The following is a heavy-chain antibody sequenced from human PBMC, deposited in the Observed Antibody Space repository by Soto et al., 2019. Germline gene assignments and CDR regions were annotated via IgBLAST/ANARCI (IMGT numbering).Heavy chain of an antibody. J-gene: IGHJ6*02. CDR3: ARDLQGQPLTRIYYYYYGMDV. CDR1: GFTFSSYA. Sequence: VGSLRLSCAASGFTFSSYAMHWVLQAPSKGLEWVAVISYDGSNKYYADSVKGRFTISRDNSKNTLYLQMNSLRAEDTAVYYCARDLQGQPLTRIYYYYYGMDVWGQGTTVTV. V-gene: IGHV3-30-3*01. CDR2: ISYDGSNK. D-gene: IGHD6-13*01.